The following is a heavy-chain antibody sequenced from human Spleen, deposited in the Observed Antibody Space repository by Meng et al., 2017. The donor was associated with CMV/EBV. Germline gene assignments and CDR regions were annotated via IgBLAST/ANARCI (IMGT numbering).Heavy chain of an antibody. CDR2: INPNSGAK. D-gene: IGHD2-2*01. J-gene: IGHJ4*02. CDR3: ARVWGSWGHCSSGDCFLGRDY. V-gene: IGHV1-2*02. CDR1: GFTFTDYY. Sequence: ASVKVSCKASGFTFTDYYMHWVRQAPGQGLEWMGWINPNSGAKKYAQKFQGRVTMTRDTSISTAYMEVNSLRSDDTAVYYCARVWGSWGHCSSGDCFLGRDYWGQGTLVTVSS.